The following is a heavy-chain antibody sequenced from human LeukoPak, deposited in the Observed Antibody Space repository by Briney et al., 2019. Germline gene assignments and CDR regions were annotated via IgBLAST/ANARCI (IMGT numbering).Heavy chain of an antibody. CDR2: ISGSGGST. CDR1: GFTFSSYA. D-gene: IGHD2-15*01. CDR3: TTDGIVVVVAATIDY. Sequence: PGGSLRLSCAASGFTFSSYAMSWVRQAPGKGLEWVSAISGSGGSTYYADSVKGRFTISRDDSKNTLYLQMNSLKTEDTAVYYCTTDGIVVVVAATIDYWGQGTLVTVSS. J-gene: IGHJ4*02. V-gene: IGHV3-23*01.